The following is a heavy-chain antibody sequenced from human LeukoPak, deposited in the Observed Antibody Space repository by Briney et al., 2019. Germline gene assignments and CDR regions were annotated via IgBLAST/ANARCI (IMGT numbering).Heavy chain of an antibody. CDR3: AREGSMGLTGTYHFDY. CDR1: GGTFSSYA. V-gene: IGHV1-69*04. J-gene: IGHJ4*02. D-gene: IGHD1-7*01. CDR2: IIPIFGIA. Sequence: SVKVSCKASGGTFSSYAISWVRQAPGQGLEWMGRIIPIFGIANYAQKFQGRVTITADKSTSTTYMELSSLRSEDTAVYYCAREGSMGLTGTYHFDYWGQGTLVTVSS.